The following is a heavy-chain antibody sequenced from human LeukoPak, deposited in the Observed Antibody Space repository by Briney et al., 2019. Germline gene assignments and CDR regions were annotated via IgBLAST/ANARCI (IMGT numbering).Heavy chain of an antibody. D-gene: IGHD3-9*01. CDR2: ISGSGGST. CDR1: GFTFSSYA. V-gene: IGHV3-23*01. Sequence: GGSLRLSCAASGFTFSSYAMSWVRQAPGKGLEWVTAISGSGGSTYYADSVKGRFTISRDNSKNTLYLQMNSLRAEDTAVYYCAKAPVYDILTGYYWSRKNYYGMDVWGQGTTVTVSS. J-gene: IGHJ6*02. CDR3: AKAPVYDILTGYYWSRKNYYGMDV.